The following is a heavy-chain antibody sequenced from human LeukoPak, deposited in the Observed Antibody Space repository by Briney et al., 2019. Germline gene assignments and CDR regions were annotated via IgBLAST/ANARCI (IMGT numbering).Heavy chain of an antibody. J-gene: IGHJ4*02. CDR2: IYYSGST. CDR3: ARDGIQLWSFDY. CDR1: GGSISSGDYY. D-gene: IGHD5-18*01. Sequence: SETLSLTCTVSGGSISSGDYYWSWIRQPPGKGLEWIGYIYYSGSTYYNPSLKSRVTISVDTSKNQFSLKLSPVTAADTAVYYCARDGIQLWSFDYWGQGTLVTVSS. V-gene: IGHV4-30-4*01.